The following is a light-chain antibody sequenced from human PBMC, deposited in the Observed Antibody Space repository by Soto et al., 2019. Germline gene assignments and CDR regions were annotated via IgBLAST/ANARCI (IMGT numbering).Light chain of an antibody. V-gene: IGLV1-51*01. CDR2: DDN. J-gene: IGLJ1*01. Sequence: QSVLTQPPSVSAAPGQKVTISCSGSSSNIGGNSVSWYKQLPGTAPKLLLYDDNKRPSGIPDRFSGSKSGTSATLGITGFQTGDEADYYCGSWESSLRAYVFGTGTKATVL. CDR1: SSNIGGNS. CDR3: GSWESSLRAYV.